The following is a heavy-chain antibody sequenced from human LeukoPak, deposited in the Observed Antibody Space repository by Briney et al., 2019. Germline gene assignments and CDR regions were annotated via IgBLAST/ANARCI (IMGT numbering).Heavy chain of an antibody. Sequence: PGGSLRLSCAASGFTVSNNYMSWVRQAPGKGLEWVSVIYSGGSTYYADSVKGRFTFSRDSSKNTLYLQMNSLRAEDTAMYYCARRSSSGYYYFDSWGQGTLVTVSS. CDR2: IYSGGST. D-gene: IGHD3-22*01. CDR1: GFTVSNNY. J-gene: IGHJ4*02. V-gene: IGHV3-66*02. CDR3: ARRSSSGYYYFDS.